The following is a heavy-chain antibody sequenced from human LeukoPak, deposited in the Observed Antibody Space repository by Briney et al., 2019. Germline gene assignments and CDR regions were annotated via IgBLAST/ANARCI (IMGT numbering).Heavy chain of an antibody. Sequence: GGSLRLSCSASGFTFSNYAMSWVRQAPGKGLEWVSGINWNGGSTGYADSVKGRFTISRDNAKNSLYLQMNSLRAEDTALYHCARGADNAFDIWGQGTMVTVSS. CDR1: GFTFSNYA. CDR2: INWNGGST. V-gene: IGHV3-20*01. J-gene: IGHJ3*02. D-gene: IGHD6-13*01. CDR3: ARGADNAFDI.